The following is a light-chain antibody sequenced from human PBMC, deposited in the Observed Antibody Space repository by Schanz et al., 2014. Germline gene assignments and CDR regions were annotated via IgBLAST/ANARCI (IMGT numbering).Light chain of an antibody. J-gene: IGKJ1*01. CDR2: GAS. CDR3: QQYGPSLGRT. CDR1: QSVSSSY. V-gene: IGKV3-20*01. Sequence: EIVLTQSPGTLSLSPGERATLSCRASQSVSSSYLAWYQQRPGQAPRLLIYGASSRATGTPDRFSGSGSGTDFTLTISRLEPEDFAVYYWQQYGPSLGRTFGQGTKVEIK.